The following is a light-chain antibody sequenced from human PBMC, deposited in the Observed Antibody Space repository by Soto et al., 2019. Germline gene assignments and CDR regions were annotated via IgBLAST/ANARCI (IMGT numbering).Light chain of an antibody. V-gene: IGKV1-33*01. CDR1: QDLSNY. J-gene: IGKJ4*01. CDR3: QQYVT. Sequence: DIQMTQSPSSLSASVGDRVTITCQASQDLSNYLNWYQQKPGKAPKLLIYDASNLETGVPSRFSGSGSGTDFTFTISSLQPEDIATYYCQQYVTFGGGPNVEIK. CDR2: DAS.